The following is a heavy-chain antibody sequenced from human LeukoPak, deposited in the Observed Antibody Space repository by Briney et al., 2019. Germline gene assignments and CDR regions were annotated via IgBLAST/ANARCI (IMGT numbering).Heavy chain of an antibody. CDR2: IYNSVNT. D-gene: IGHD1-26*01. CDR1: GGSVSSSSYY. V-gene: IGHV4-39*07. J-gene: IGHJ4*02. CDR3: ARSPWGRFDY. Sequence: SETLSLTCTVSGGSVSSSSYYWGWIRQPPGKGLEWIGSIYNSVNTYSNPSLKSRLTISVDTSKNQFSLKLISVTAADTAVYYCARSPWGRFDYWGQGTLVTVSS.